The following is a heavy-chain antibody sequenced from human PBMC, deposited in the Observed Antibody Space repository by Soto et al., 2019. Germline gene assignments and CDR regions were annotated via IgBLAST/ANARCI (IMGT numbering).Heavy chain of an antibody. J-gene: IGHJ4*02. CDR1: GFTFSSYA. CDR2: ISGSGGST. V-gene: IGHV3-23*01. Sequence: GGSLRLSCAASGFTFSSYAMSWVRQAPGKGLEWVSAISGSGGSTYYADSVKGRFTISRDNSKNTLYLQMNSLRAEDTAVYYCATGDTYNWNPRFDYWGQGTLVTVSS. CDR3: ATGDTYNWNPRFDY. D-gene: IGHD1-1*01.